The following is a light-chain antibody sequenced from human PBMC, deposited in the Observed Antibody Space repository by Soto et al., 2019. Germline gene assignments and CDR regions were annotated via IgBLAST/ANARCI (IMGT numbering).Light chain of an antibody. V-gene: IGKV1-5*03. J-gene: IGKJ1*01. Sequence: DIQLPQSPSTLSASVGDRVTIPCRASQSINSWLAWYQQMPGKAPKLLIYKASSLDTGVPSRFSGTGSGTEFTLTISSLQPDDFATYYCQQYNTWWTFGQGTKVEIK. CDR1: QSINSW. CDR2: KAS. CDR3: QQYNTWWT.